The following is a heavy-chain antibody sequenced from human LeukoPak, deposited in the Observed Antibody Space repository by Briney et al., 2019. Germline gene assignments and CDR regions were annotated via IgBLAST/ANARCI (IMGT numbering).Heavy chain of an antibody. CDR3: AKDRYGSGGMGFDY. D-gene: IGHD3-10*01. V-gene: IGHV3-53*01. CDR1: GFTVSSNY. Sequence: PGGSLRLSCAASGFTVSSNYMSWVRQAPGKGLEWVSVIYSGGSTYYADSVKGRFTISRDNSKNTLYLQMNSLRAEDTAVYYCAKDRYGSGGMGFDYWGQGTLVTVSS. J-gene: IGHJ4*02. CDR2: IYSGGST.